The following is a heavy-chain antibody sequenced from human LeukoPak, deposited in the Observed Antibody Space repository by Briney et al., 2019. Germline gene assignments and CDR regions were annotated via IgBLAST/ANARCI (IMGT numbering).Heavy chain of an antibody. Sequence: SETLSLTCTVSGGSISSYYWSWIRQPPGKGLEWIGYIYYSGSTNYNPSLKGRVTISVDTSKNQFSLKLSSVTAADTAVYYCAREAYYYDSSGYSDAFDIWGQGTMVTVSS. CDR3: AREAYYYDSSGYSDAFDI. CDR1: GGSISSYY. CDR2: IYYSGST. V-gene: IGHV4-59*01. D-gene: IGHD3-22*01. J-gene: IGHJ3*02.